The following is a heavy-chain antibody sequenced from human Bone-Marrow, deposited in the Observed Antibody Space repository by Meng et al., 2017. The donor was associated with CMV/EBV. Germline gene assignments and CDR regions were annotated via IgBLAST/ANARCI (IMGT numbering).Heavy chain of an antibody. V-gene: IGHV3-7*01. CDR3: ARDSAAWGGMDV. J-gene: IGHJ6*02. Sequence: GGSLRLSCAASGFIFSKYWMTWVRQAPGKGLEWVANIKEDGSEKYYVDSVKGRFTISRDNAKNSLYLQMNSLRAEDTAVYYCARDSAAWGGMDVWGQGTTVTVSS. D-gene: IGHD6-13*01. CDR2: IKEDGSEK. CDR1: GFIFSKYW.